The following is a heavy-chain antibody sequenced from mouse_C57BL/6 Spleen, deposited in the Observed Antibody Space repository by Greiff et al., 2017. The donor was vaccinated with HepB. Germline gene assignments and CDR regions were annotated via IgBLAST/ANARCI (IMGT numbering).Heavy chain of an antibody. D-gene: IGHD4-1*01. J-gene: IGHJ2*01. CDR2: IYPRSGNT. CDR3: ATAGTYGNYFDY. CDR1: GYTFTSYG. V-gene: IGHV1-81*01. Sequence: QLQQSGAELARPGASVKLSCKASGYTFTSYGISWVKQRTGQGLEWIGEIYPRSGNTYYNEKFKGKATLTADKSSSTAYMELRSLTSEDSAVYFCATAGTYGNYFDYWGQGTTLTVSS.